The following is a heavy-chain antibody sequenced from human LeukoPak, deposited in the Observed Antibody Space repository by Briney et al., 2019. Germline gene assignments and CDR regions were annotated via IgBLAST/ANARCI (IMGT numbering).Heavy chain of an antibody. J-gene: IGHJ4*02. Sequence: GGSLRLSCAASGFTFSNFAMAWVRQAPGKGLEWVSATNGRGDSTYYTDSVRGRFTISRDNSKNTLYLQMNSLRAEDTAVYYCAREAYGDYGYFDYWGQGTLVTVSS. CDR2: TNGRGDST. CDR3: AREAYGDYGYFDY. V-gene: IGHV3-23*01. CDR1: GFTFSNFA. D-gene: IGHD4-17*01.